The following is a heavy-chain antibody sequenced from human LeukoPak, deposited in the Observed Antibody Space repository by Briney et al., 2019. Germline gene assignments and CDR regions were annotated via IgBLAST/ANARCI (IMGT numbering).Heavy chain of an antibody. CDR3: AREAVTTWGYYYYMDV. D-gene: IGHD4-17*01. CDR1: GGSFSGYF. Sequence: SETLSLTCAVYGGSFSGYFWSWIRQPPGKGLEWIGEINHSGSTNYNPSLKSRVTMSVDTSKNQFSLKLSSVTAADTAVYYCAREAVTTWGYYYYMDVWGKGTTVTISS. CDR2: INHSGST. J-gene: IGHJ6*03. V-gene: IGHV4-34*01.